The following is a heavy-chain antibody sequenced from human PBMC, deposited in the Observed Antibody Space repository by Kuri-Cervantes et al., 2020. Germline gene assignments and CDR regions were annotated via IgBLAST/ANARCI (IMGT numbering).Heavy chain of an antibody. CDR1: GVSASSDIYY. V-gene: IGHV4-61*02. CDR3: ARHYYDSSGYIQH. CDR2: IYTSGST. Sequence: SETLSLTCTVSGVSASSDIYYWSWIRQPAGKGLEWIGRIYTSGSTNYNPSLKSRVTISVDKSKNQFSLKLSSVTAADTAVYYCARHYYDSSGYIQHWGQGTLVTVSS. J-gene: IGHJ1*01. D-gene: IGHD3-22*01.